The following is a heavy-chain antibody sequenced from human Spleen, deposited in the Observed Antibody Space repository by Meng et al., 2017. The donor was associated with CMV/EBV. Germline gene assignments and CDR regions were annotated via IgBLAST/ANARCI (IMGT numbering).Heavy chain of an antibody. Sequence: SQTLSLTCAISGDSVSSNTAAWDWIRQSPSRGLGWLGTTYYRSQWFNDYAVSMKSRITINPDTSKNQFSLELNSVTPEDTAVYFCARGGMDVWGQGTTVTVSS. CDR1: GDSVSSNTAA. CDR2: TYYRSQWFN. V-gene: IGHV6-1*01. J-gene: IGHJ6*02. CDR3: ARGGMDV.